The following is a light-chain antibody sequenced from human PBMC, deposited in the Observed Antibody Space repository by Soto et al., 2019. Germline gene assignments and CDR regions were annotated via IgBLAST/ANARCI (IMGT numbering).Light chain of an antibody. CDR3: QQNKDGVWT. Sequence: EIVMTQSPVTLSVSPGERATLSCRASQSISSKLIWYQQKPGQAPRVLIYGASTRATGIPARFSGSGSGTEFTLTISSLQSEDSAVYYCQQNKDGVWTFGQGTKV. V-gene: IGKV3-15*01. J-gene: IGKJ1*01. CDR1: QSISSK. CDR2: GAS.